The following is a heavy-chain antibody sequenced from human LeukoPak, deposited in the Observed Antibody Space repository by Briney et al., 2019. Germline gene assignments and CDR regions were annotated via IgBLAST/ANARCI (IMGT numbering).Heavy chain of an antibody. CDR3: AREEGSSSSNYYYYMDV. CDR2: IYNSGST. D-gene: IGHD2-2*01. J-gene: IGHJ6*03. CDR1: GGSMRTYF. V-gene: IGHV4-4*07. Sequence: SETLSLTCTVSGGSMRTYFWNWIRQSAGKGLEWIGRIYNSGSTKYNPSLKSRVSMSVDTSKNQFSLKLSSVTAADTAVYYCAREEGSSSSNYYYYMDVWGKGTTVTVSS.